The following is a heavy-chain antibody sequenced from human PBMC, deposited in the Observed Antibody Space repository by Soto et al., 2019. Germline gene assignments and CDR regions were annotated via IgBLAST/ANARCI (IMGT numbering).Heavy chain of an antibody. CDR1: GFTFSSYA. J-gene: IGHJ6*02. Sequence: GGSLRLSCAASGFTFSSYAMHWVRQAPGKGLEWVAVISYDGSNKYYADSVKGRFTISRDNFKNTLYLQMNSLRAEDTAVYYCARGYGDYLVYYGMDVWGQGTTVTVSS. V-gene: IGHV3-30-3*01. CDR3: ARGYGDYLVYYGMDV. CDR2: ISYDGSNK. D-gene: IGHD4-17*01.